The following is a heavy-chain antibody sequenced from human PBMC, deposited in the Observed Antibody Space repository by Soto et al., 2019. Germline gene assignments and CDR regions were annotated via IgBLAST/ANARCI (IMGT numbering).Heavy chain of an antibody. J-gene: IGHJ4*02. D-gene: IGHD6-25*01. CDR3: AREATAEYSFDF. Sequence: SVKGRFTISRDNAKNSLYLQMSSLRAEDTAVYYCAREATAEYSFDFWGQGTQVTVSS. V-gene: IGHV3-21*06.